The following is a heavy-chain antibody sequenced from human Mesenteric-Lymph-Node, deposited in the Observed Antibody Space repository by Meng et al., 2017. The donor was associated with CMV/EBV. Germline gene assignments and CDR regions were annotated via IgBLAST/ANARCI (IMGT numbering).Heavy chain of an antibody. Sequence: ASAKVSCKASGYMFSSYYMHWVRQAPGQGLEWMGVINTSGGTTNYAQKFQGRLTLTRDTSTRTVYRELSSLRSDDTAVYYCARDLYCVDYWGQGTLVTVSS. D-gene: IGHD2-8*02. CDR2: INTSGGTT. J-gene: IGHJ4*02. CDR3: ARDLYCVDY. V-gene: IGHV1-46*01. CDR1: GYMFSSYY.